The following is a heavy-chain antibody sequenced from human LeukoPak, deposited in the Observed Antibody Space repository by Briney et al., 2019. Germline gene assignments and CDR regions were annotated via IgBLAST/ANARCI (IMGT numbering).Heavy chain of an antibody. CDR2: INHSGST. V-gene: IGHV4-34*01. Sequence: PSETLSLTCAVYGGSFSGYYWSWIRQPPGKGLEWIGEINHSGSTNYNPSLKSRVTISVDTSKNQFSLKLSSVTAADTAVYYCARKVAASPDYWGQGTLVTVSS. J-gene: IGHJ4*02. CDR3: ARKVAASPDY. CDR1: GGSFSGYY. D-gene: IGHD2-15*01.